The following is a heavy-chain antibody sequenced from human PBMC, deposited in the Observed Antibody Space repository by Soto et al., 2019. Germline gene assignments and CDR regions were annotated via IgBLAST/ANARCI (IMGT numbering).Heavy chain of an antibody. CDR2: IYDSGST. CDR3: ARGSSSYYDYGMDV. CDR1: GDSIGRGGYS. J-gene: IGHJ6*02. Sequence: PSETLSLTCVVSGDSIGRGGYSWTWIRQPPGKALEWIGNIYDSGSTSYNPSLKSRVTMSVDTSKNQFSLRLTSVTAADTAVYFCARGSSSYYDYGMDVWGQGTTVTVSS. D-gene: IGHD6-6*01. V-gene: IGHV4-30-2*01.